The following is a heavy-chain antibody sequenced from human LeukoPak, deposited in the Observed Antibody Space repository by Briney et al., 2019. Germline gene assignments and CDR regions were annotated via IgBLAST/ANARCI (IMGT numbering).Heavy chain of an antibody. Sequence: SETLSLTCTVSGGSLSNYYWTWIRQPPGKGLEWIGYISYSGSANYNPSLKSRLTISVGSSKNRFFLNLSSVTAADTAVYYCARLQAAAGTRRFDYWGQGTLVTVSS. D-gene: IGHD6-13*01. CDR1: GGSLSNYY. V-gene: IGHV4-59*01. CDR3: ARLQAAAGTRRFDY. J-gene: IGHJ4*02. CDR2: ISYSGSA.